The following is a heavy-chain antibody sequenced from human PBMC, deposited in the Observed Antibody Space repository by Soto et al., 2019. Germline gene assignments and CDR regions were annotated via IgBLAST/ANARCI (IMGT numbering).Heavy chain of an antibody. V-gene: IGHV3-66*01. J-gene: IGHJ4*02. D-gene: IGHD1-26*01. CDR1: GFTVSSNY. CDR2: IYSGDST. Sequence: EVQLVESGGGLVQPGGSLRLSCAASGFTVSSNYMSWVRQAPGKGLEWVSVIYSGDSTGYADSVKGRFTISRDNSKNTLYLQMNSLRAEDTAVYYGARGRACDGSSHDYWGQGTLVTVSS. CDR3: ARGRACDGSSHDY.